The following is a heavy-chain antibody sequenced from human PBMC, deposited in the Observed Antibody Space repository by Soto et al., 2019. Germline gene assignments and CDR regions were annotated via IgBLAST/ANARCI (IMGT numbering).Heavy chain of an antibody. J-gene: IGHJ4*02. Sequence: PGGSLRLSCAASGFTFSSYWMHWVRQAPGKGLVWVSRINSDGSTTNYADSVKGRFTISRDNAKNTLYLQMNSLRAEDTAVYYCVRGGSSLVRYWGRGTLVTVSS. CDR1: GFTFSSYW. CDR2: INSDGSTT. V-gene: IGHV3-74*01. D-gene: IGHD1-26*01. CDR3: VRGGSSLVRY.